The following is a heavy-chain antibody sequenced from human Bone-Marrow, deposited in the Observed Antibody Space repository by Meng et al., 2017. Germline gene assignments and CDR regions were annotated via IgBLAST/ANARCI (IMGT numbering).Heavy chain of an antibody. CDR2: INPNSGGT. D-gene: IGHD3-22*01. CDR3: ARGYYDSRGYYQFDY. CDR1: GYTFTGYY. V-gene: IGHV1-2*01. J-gene: IGHJ4*02. Sequence: ASVKVSCKASGYTFTGYYMHWVRQAPGQGLEWMGRINPNSGGTNYAQKFQGRVTRTRDTYISTAYMELSRLGANDADVYYCARGYYDSRGYYQFDYWGQGTLVTVSS.